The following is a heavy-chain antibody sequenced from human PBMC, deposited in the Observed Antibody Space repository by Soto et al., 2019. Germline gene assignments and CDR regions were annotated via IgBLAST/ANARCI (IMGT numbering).Heavy chain of an antibody. D-gene: IGHD2-2*01. V-gene: IGHV4-34*01. CDR2: INHSGST. Sequence: PSETLSLTCAVYGGSFSGYYWTWIRQPPGTGLEWIGEINHSGSTYYNPSLKSRVTISVDRSKNQFSLKLSSVTAADTAVYYCARVDPPAKSWGQGTLVTVSS. CDR3: ARVDPPAKS. J-gene: IGHJ5*02. CDR1: GGSFSGYY.